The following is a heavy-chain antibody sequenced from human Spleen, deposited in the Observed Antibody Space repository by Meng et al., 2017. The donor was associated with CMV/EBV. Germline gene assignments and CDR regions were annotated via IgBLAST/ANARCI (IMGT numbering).Heavy chain of an antibody. V-gene: IGHV3-30*04. Sequence: GGSLRLSCAASGFTFSYYAMHWVRQAPGKGLEWVAVVSYDGSSKYYVDSVKGRFTISRDNPKNTVYLQMNSLRTDDTAIYYCAKDIVGDILTGYQDYYYYGMDVWGQGTTVTVSS. CDR1: GFTFSYYA. D-gene: IGHD3-9*01. J-gene: IGHJ6*02. CDR3: AKDIVGDILTGYQDYYYYGMDV. CDR2: VSYDGSSK.